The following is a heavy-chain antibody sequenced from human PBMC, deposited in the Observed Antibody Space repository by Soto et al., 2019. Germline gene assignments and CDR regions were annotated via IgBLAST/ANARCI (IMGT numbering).Heavy chain of an antibody. CDR1: GFTVSSNY. J-gene: IGHJ6*02. Sequence: EVQLVETGGGLIQPGGSLRLSCAASGFTVSSNYMSWVRQAPGKGLEWVSVIYSGGSTYYADSVKGRFTISRDNSKNPLYLQMNSLRAEDTAVYYCARERIGSSGNYYYGMDVWGQGTTVTVSS. D-gene: IGHD6-19*01. V-gene: IGHV3-53*02. CDR3: ARERIGSSGNYYYGMDV. CDR2: IYSGGST.